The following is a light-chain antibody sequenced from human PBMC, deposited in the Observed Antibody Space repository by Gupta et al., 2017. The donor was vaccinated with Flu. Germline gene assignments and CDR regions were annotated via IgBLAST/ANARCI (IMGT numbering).Light chain of an antibody. CDR2: EVS. CDR3: SSYTSSSPWV. Sequence: QSALTQPAAVSGSPGQSITISCTGTSSDVGGYNYFSWYQQHPGKAPKLMLYEVSNRPSGVSTRFSASKSGNKDSLTIFGVQDEDEADYYCSSYTSSSPWVFGGGTKLTVL. V-gene: IGLV2-14*01. J-gene: IGLJ3*02. CDR1: SSDVGGYNY.